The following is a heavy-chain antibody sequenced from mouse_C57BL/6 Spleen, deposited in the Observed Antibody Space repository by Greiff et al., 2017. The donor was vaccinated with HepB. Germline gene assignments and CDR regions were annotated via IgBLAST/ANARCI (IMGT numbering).Heavy chain of an antibody. CDR3: TTSLTFAY. V-gene: IGHV14-4*01. CDR2: IDPENGDT. D-gene: IGHD1-1*01. Sequence: EVQRVESGAELVRPGASVKLSCTASGFNIKDDYMHWVKQRPEQGLEWIGWIDPENGDTEYASKFQGKATITADTSSNTAYLQLSSLTSEDTAVYYCTTSLTFAYWGQGTLVTVSA. J-gene: IGHJ3*01. CDR1: GFNIKDDY.